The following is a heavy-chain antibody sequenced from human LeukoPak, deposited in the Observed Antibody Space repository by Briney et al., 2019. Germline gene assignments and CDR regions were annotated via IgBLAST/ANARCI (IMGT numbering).Heavy chain of an antibody. CDR3: ARDPTTVATFGDY. CDR1: GGSIGTYY. Sequence: SETLSLTCTVSGGSIGTYYWSWIRQPAGKGLEWIGRIYTSGSTHYNPSLKSRVTISVDTSKNQFSLKLTSVTAADTAVYYCARDPTTVATFGDYWGQGTLVTVSS. V-gene: IGHV4-4*07. D-gene: IGHD4-17*01. CDR2: IYTSGST. J-gene: IGHJ4*02.